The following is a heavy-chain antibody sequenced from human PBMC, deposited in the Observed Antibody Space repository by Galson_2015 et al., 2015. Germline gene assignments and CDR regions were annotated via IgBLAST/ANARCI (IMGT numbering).Heavy chain of an antibody. CDR2: IRSKANSYAT. J-gene: IGHJ4*02. CDR3: TSRNIPEDRAPYAAFDY. V-gene: IGHV3-73*01. D-gene: IGHD5-18*01. Sequence: SLRLSCAASGFTFSGSTMHWVRQASGKGLEWVGRIRSKANSYATAYAASVKGRFTISRDDSKNTAYLQMNSLKTEDTAVYYCTSRNIPEDRAPYAAFDYWGQGTLVTVSS. CDR1: GFTFSGST.